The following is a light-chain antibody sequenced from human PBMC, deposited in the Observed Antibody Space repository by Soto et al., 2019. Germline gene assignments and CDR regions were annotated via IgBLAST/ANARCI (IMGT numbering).Light chain of an antibody. CDR2: VAS. J-gene: IGKJ4*01. V-gene: IGKV1-9*01. CDR1: QGISSY. CDR3: QQLHSYPLT. Sequence: IQLTQSPSSLSASVGDRVTITCWASQGISSYLAWYQQIPGKAPKLLIYVASTLQSGVPSRFSGSGSGTDFTLTISSLQPEDFATYYCQQLHSYPLTFGGGTKVEIK.